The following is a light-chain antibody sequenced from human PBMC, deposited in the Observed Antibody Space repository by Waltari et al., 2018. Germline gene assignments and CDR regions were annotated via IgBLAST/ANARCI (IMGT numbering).Light chain of an antibody. CDR2: GAS. CDR3: HQYGSSYT. Sequence: EFVLKQSPGTLSLSPGERATLSFRASQSVSSSSLVWYQQKPGQAPRLLIYGASTRATGIPDRFSGSGSGTDFTLTISRLEPEDFAVYYCHQYGSSYTFGQGTNLEIK. V-gene: IGKV3-20*01. J-gene: IGKJ2*01. CDR1: QSVSSSS.